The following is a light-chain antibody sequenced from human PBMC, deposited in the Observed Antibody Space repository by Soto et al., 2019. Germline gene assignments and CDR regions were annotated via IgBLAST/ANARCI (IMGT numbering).Light chain of an antibody. J-gene: IGKJ4*01. CDR3: QQYGSSPLT. V-gene: IGKV3-20*01. Sequence: DIVLTQSPATLSLSPGERATLSCRASQSVGSDLACYQQKPGQAPRLLIYGASSRATGIPDRFSGSGSGTDFTLTISRLEPEDFAVYYCQQYGSSPLTFGGGTKVDIK. CDR2: GAS. CDR1: QSVGSD.